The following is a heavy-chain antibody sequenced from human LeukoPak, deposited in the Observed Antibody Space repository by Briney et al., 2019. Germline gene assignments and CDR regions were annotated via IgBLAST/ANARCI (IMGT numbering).Heavy chain of an antibody. CDR3: ARVYCSSTSCYMDRAFDI. CDR1: GFTFSSYE. D-gene: IGHD2-2*02. CDR2: ISSSGSTI. Sequence: AGGSLRLSCAASGFTFSSYEMNWVRQAPGKGLEWVSYISSSGSTIYYADSVKGRFTISRDNAKNSVYLQMISLRAEDTAVYYCARVYCSSTSCYMDRAFDIWGQGTIVTVSS. J-gene: IGHJ3*02. V-gene: IGHV3-48*03.